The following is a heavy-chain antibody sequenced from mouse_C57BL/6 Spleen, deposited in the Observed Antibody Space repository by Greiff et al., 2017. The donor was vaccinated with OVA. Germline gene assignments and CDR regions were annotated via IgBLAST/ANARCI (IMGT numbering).Heavy chain of an antibody. J-gene: IGHJ1*03. Sequence: QVTLNVSGPGILQSSQTLSLTCSFSGFSLSTSGMGVSWIRQPSGKGLEWLAHIYWDDDKRYNPSLKSRLTISQDTSRNQVFLKITSVDTADTATYYCARSWDYVSSYVPWYFDVWGTGTTVTVSS. D-gene: IGHD1-1*01. CDR3: ARSWDYVSSYVPWYFDV. CDR1: GFSLSTSGMG. V-gene: IGHV8-12*01. CDR2: IYWDDDK.